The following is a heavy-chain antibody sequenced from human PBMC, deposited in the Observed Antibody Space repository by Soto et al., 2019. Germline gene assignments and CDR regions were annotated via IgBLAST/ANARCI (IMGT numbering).Heavy chain of an antibody. J-gene: IGHJ4*02. CDR1: GGSISLERFY. V-gene: IGHV4-61*01. Sequence: QVQLQESGPGLVKPSETLSLTCTVSGGSISLERFYWTWIRQPPGKGLEWIGYVSHTGATNYNPSLPSRVDISVDTSRNQFSLKLRSLTAADTAVYFCAREFSSAHITYYDFWGQGTLVSVSA. CDR2: VSHTGAT. CDR3: AREFSSAHITYYDF.